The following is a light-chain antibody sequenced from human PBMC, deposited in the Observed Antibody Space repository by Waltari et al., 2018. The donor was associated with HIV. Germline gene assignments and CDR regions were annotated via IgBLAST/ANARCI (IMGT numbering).Light chain of an antibody. V-gene: IGKV1-39*01. J-gene: IGKJ4*01. CDR2: ATS. CDR3: QQSYSTPQT. Sequence: DIQMTQSPSSLSAFVGDRVTINCRASQSINTYLNWYQQKPGKAPNLLIYATSNLQSGVPSRFSGRGSGTDFTLTISSLQPEDFATYYCQQSYSTPQTFGGGTTVEIK. CDR1: QSINTY.